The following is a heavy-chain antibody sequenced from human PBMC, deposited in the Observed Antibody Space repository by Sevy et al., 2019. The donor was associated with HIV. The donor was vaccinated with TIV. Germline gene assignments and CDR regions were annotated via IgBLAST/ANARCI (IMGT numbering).Heavy chain of an antibody. Sequence: ASVKVSCKASGYTFTSYGISWVRQAPGQGLEWMGWISAYNGNTNYAQKLQGRVTMTTDTSTSTAYMELRSLRSDDTAVYYCARDAPYVDIVATIPLNYWGQGTLVTVSS. D-gene: IGHD5-12*01. CDR2: ISAYNGNT. CDR3: ARDAPYVDIVATIPLNY. J-gene: IGHJ4*02. CDR1: GYTFTSYG. V-gene: IGHV1-18*01.